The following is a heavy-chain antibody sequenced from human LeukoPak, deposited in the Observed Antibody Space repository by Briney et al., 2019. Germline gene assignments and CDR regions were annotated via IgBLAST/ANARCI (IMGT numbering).Heavy chain of an antibody. J-gene: IGHJ4*02. CDR3: ARDGYYYGSGSYYKDY. V-gene: IGHV3-30-3*01. D-gene: IGHD3-10*01. CDR1: GFTFSSYA. CDR2: ISYDGSNK. Sequence: HTGRSLRLSCAASGFTFSSYAMHWVRQAPGKGLEWVAVISYDGSNKYYADSVKGRFTISRDNSKNTLYLQMNSLRAEDTAVYYWARDGYYYGSGSYYKDYWGQGTLVTVSS.